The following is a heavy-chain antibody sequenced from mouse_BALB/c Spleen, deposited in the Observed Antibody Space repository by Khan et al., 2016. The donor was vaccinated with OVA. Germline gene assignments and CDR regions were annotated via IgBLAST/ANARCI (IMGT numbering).Heavy chain of an antibody. CDR2: INTYTGES. CDR1: GYTFTKYG. Sequence: QIQLVQSGPELKKPGETVKISCKASGYTFTKYGMNWVKQAPGKGLKWMGWINTYTGESTYVDDFKGRFAFSLETSASTAYLQINNLKDEDSATYFCARHPYFSYVMDSRGQGTSVTVSS. J-gene: IGHJ4*01. V-gene: IGHV9-3-1*01. CDR3: ARHPYFSYVMDS.